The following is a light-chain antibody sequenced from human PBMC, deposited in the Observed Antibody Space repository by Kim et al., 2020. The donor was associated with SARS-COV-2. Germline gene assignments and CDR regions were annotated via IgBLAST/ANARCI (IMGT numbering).Light chain of an antibody. V-gene: IGKV1-5*03. CDR3: QQYITFPWT. CDR2: KAS. J-gene: IGKJ1*01. Sequence: GSVGDRVTVTCRASQSISIWLAWYQQKSGKAPKLLIYKASTLDSGVPSRFSGSGSGTEFTLTISSLQPEDFATYYCQQYITFPWTFGQGTKVDIK. CDR1: QSISIW.